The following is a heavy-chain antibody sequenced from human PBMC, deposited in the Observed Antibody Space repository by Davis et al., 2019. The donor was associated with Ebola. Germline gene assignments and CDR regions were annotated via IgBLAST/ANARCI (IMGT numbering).Heavy chain of an antibody. CDR2: INHSGST. J-gene: IGHJ4*02. CDR1: GGSFSGYY. Sequence: MPSETLSLTCAVYGGSFSGYYWSWIRQPPGKGLEWIGEINHSGSTNYNPSLKSRVTISVDTSKNQFSLKLTSVTAADTATYYCARKGAGYNSFYFDYWGQGIPVTVSS. D-gene: IGHD5-24*01. V-gene: IGHV4-34*01. CDR3: ARKGAGYNSFYFDY.